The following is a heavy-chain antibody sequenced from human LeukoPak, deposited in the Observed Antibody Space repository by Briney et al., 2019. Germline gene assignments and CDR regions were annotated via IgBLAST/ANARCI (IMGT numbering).Heavy chain of an antibody. J-gene: IGHJ5*02. V-gene: IGHV1-69*13. CDR1: GGTFSSYA. D-gene: IGHD5-12*01. CDR2: IIPIFGTA. CDR3: ARDRGYSGYA. Sequence: ASVKVSCKASGGTFSSYAISWVRQAPGQGLEWMGEIIPIFGTANYAQKFQGRVTITADESTSTAYMELSSLRSEDTAVYYCARDRGYSGYAWGQGTLVTVSS.